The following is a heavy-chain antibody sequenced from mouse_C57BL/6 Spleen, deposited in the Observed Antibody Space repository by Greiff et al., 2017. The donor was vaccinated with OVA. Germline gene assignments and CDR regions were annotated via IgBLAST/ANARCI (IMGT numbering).Heavy chain of an antibody. V-gene: IGHV5-17*01. D-gene: IGHD2-1*01. Sequence: EVKLVESGGGLVKPGGSLKLSCAASGFSFSDYGMHWVRQAPEKGLEWVAYISSGSSTLYYADTVKGRFTISRDNAKNTLFLQMTSLRSEDTDMYYCASKGEIYYGNYGFAYWGQGTLVTVSA. CDR2: ISSGSSTL. CDR1: GFSFSDYG. J-gene: IGHJ3*01. CDR3: ASKGEIYYGNYGFAY.